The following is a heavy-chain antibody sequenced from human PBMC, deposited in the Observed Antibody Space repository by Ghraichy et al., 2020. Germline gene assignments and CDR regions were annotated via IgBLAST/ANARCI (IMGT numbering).Heavy chain of an antibody. J-gene: IGHJ5*02. CDR3: ARAGPYYDSTGYPTYNWFDP. CDR2: INHSGST. CDR1: GGSFSDYY. D-gene: IGHD3-22*01. Sequence: ESLNISCAVYGGSFSDYYWSWIRQPPGKGLEWIGEINHSGSTNYNSSLKSRVTISVDTSKNQFSLKLSSVTAADTALYYCARAGPYYDSTGYPTYNWFDPWGQGTPVTVSS. V-gene: IGHV4-34*01.